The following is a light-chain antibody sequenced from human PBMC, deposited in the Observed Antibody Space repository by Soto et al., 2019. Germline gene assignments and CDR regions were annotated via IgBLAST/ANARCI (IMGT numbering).Light chain of an antibody. J-gene: IGKJ4*01. V-gene: IGKV3-11*01. CDR3: QQRSNGPPALT. Sequence: EIVLTQSPATLSLSPGERATLSCRASQSVSSYLAWYQQKPGQAPRLLIYDASNRATGIPARFSGSGSGTDFTLTISSLEPEDFAVYYCQQRSNGPPALTFGGGTNVEIK. CDR2: DAS. CDR1: QSVSSY.